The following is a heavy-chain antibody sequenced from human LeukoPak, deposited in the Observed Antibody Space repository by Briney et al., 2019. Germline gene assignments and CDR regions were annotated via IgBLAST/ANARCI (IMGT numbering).Heavy chain of an antibody. CDR3: ARHGKGAYYYMDV. J-gene: IGHJ6*03. CDR1: GGSFSGYC. CDR2: INHSGSA. V-gene: IGHV4-34*01. Sequence: SETLSLTCAVYGGSFSGYCWSWIRQPPGKGLEWIGEINHSGSANYNPSLKSRVTISVDTSKNQFSLKLSSVTAADTAVYYCARHGKGAYYYMDVWAKGPRSASP. D-gene: IGHD1-26*01.